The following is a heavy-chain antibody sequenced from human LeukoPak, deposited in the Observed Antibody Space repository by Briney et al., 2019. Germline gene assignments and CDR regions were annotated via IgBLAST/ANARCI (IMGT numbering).Heavy chain of an antibody. V-gene: IGHV4-59*08. D-gene: IGHD5-18*01. CDR1: GGSISSYY. Sequence: SETLSLTCTVSGGSISSYYWSWIRQPPGKGLEWIGYIYYSGSTSYNPSLKSRVTISVDTSKEQFSLKLSSVTAADTAVYYCARMGFSYGYVIDYWGQGTLVTVSS. CDR3: ARMGFSYGYVIDY. CDR2: IYYSGST. J-gene: IGHJ4*02.